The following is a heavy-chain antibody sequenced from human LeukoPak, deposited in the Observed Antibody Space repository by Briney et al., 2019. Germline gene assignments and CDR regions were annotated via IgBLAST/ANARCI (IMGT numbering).Heavy chain of an antibody. Sequence: GGSLRLSCAASGFTFDDYAMHWVRQAPGKGLEWVSYISSSGSTIYYADSVKGRFTISRDNAKNSLYLQMNSLRAEDTAVYYCARCPYSFGFAPPDYWGQGTLVTVSS. V-gene: IGHV3-48*01. CDR1: GFTFDDYA. CDR3: ARCPYSFGFAPPDY. CDR2: ISSSGSTI. J-gene: IGHJ4*02. D-gene: IGHD5-18*01.